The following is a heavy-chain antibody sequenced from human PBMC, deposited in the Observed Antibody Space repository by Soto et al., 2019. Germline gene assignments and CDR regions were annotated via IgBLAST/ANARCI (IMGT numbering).Heavy chain of an antibody. V-gene: IGHV1-2*04. CDR1: GYSFTDYH. Sequence: ASVKVSCKASGYSFTDYHIHWVRQAPGQGLEWLGRINPKSGGTSTAQKFQGWVTMTTGTSISTASMELTRLTSDDTAIYYCARGDSTDCSNGVCSFFYNHDTDVWGQGTTAPVPS. J-gene: IGHJ6*02. D-gene: IGHD2-8*01. CDR3: ARGDSTDCSNGVCSFFYNHDTDV. CDR2: INPKSGGT.